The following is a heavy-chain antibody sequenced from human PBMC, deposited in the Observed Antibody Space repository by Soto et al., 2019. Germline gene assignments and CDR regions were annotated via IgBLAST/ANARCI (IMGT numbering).Heavy chain of an antibody. D-gene: IGHD1-7*01. Sequence: SVKVSCKASGGTFSSYAISWVRQAPGQGLEWMGGIIPIFGTANYAQKFQGRVTITADESTSTAYMELSSLRSEDTAVYYCARATLTRNYDGLFGYWGQGTLVTISS. CDR1: GGTFSSYA. V-gene: IGHV1-69*13. CDR2: IIPIFGTA. J-gene: IGHJ4*02. CDR3: ARATLTRNYDGLFGY.